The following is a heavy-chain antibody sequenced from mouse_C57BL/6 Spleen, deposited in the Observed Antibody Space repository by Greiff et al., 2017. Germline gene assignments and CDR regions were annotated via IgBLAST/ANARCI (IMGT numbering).Heavy chain of an antibody. CDR3: AIYDPFAY. CDR1: GYSFTGYY. V-gene: IGHV1-42*01. Sequence: VQLQQSGPELVKPGASVKISCKASGYSFTGYYMNWVKQSPEKSLEWIGEINPSTGGTTYNQKFKAKATLTVDKSSSTAYMQLKSLTSEDSAVYYCAIYDPFAYWGQGTLVTVSA. D-gene: IGHD2-3*01. CDR2: INPSTGGT. J-gene: IGHJ3*01.